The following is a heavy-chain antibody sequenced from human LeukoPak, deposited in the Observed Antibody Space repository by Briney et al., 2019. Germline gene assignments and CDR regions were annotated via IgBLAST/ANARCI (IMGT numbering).Heavy chain of an antibody. CDR1: GFTFSSYW. J-gene: IGHJ4*02. Sequence: GGSLRLSCAASGFTFSSYWMSWVRQAPGKGGEWVAYIKQDGSNKYYAASGKGRFTTSRDNSKNTVYLQMNSLRVEDTAVYYCAREEGGWYGLQPGYWGEASLVTVSS. V-gene: IGHV3-7*01. D-gene: IGHD2-15*01. CDR2: IKQDGSNK. CDR3: AREEGGWYGLQPGY.